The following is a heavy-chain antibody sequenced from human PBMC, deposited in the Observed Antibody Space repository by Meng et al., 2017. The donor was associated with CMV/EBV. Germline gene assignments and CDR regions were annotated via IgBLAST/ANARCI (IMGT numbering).Heavy chain of an antibody. CDR1: GFTFSSYW. CDR3: ARDDNQIAGLDY. V-gene: IGHV3-7*01. Sequence: GESLKISCAASGFTFSSYWMSWVRQAPGKGLEWVANIKQDGSEKYYVDSVKGRFTISRDNAKNSLYLQMNSLRAEDTAVYYCARDDNQIAGLDYWGQGTLVTVSS. J-gene: IGHJ4*02. CDR2: IKQDGSEK. D-gene: IGHD6-13*01.